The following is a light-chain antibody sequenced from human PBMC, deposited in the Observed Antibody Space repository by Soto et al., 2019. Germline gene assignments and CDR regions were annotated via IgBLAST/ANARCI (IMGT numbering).Light chain of an antibody. CDR2: GAS. CDR3: QQYNNWPPLT. V-gene: IGKV3-15*01. J-gene: IGKJ4*01. Sequence: EVVMRQSPATLSVSPGERATLSCRASQSVRSNLAWYQQKPGQAPRLLIYGASTRATGIPARFSGSGSGTEFTLTISSLQSEDFAVYYCQQYNNWPPLTFGGGTKV. CDR1: QSVRSN.